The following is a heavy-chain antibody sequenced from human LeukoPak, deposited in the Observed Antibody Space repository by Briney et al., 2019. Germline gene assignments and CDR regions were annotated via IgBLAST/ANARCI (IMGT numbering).Heavy chain of an antibody. CDR3: ARSITIFGVVIPNYGMDV. Sequence: KPSETLSLTCTVSGGSISSGGYYWSWIRQHPGKGLEWIGYIYYSRSTYYNPSLKSRVTISVDTSKNQFSLKLSSVTAADTAVYYCARSITIFGVVIPNYGMDVWGQGTTVTVSS. V-gene: IGHV4-31*03. CDR2: IYYSRST. D-gene: IGHD3-3*01. J-gene: IGHJ6*02. CDR1: GGSISSGGYY.